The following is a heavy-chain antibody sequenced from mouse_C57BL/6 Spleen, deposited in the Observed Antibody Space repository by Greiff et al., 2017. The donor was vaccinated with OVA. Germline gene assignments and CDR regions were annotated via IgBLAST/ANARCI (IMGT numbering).Heavy chain of an antibody. CDR3: ARHEEGMDYDSWFAY. Sequence: VKLQESGAELVKPGASVKLSCKASGYTFTEYTIHWVKQRSGQGLEWIGWFYPGSGSIKYNEKFKDKATLTADKSSSTVYMGLIRLTSEDSAVYFCARHEEGMDYDSWFAYWGQGTLVTVSA. CDR2: FYPGSGSI. J-gene: IGHJ3*01. D-gene: IGHD2-4*01. CDR1: GYTFTEYT. V-gene: IGHV1-62-2*01.